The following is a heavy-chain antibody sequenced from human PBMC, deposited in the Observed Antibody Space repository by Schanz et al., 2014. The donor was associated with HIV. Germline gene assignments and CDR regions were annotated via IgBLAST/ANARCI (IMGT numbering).Heavy chain of an antibody. Sequence: QIQLVQSGAEVKKPGGSVMLSCKASGYTFTNYGISWVRQAPGQGLEWMGWINTYYDKTKYAEKFQDRVTMTADTSTSTAYMELRSLRSDDTAMYYCANEGLTGFIDYWGQGTLVTVSS. V-gene: IGHV1-18*01. CDR3: ANEGLTGFIDY. D-gene: IGHD6-25*01. J-gene: IGHJ4*02. CDR1: GYTFTNYG. CDR2: INTYYDKT.